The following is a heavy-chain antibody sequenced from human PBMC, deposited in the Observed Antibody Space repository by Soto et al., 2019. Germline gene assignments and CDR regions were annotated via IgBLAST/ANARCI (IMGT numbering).Heavy chain of an antibody. J-gene: IGHJ4*02. Sequence: ASVKVSCKASGFTFTGHYIHWVRQAPGQGLEWMGWINPNSGGTSYAQKFQGRVTMTRDTSITTAYMELSRLSSDDTAVYYCAKIGSFCRCSFGYFDYWGQGTLVTVSS. CDR2: INPNSGGT. CDR3: AKIGSFCRCSFGYFDY. D-gene: IGHD3-10*01. V-gene: IGHV1-2*02. CDR1: GFTFTGHY.